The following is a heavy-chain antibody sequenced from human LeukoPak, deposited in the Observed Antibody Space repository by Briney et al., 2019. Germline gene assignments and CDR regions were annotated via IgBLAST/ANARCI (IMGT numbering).Heavy chain of an antibody. CDR3: AELGITMIGGV. D-gene: IGHD3-10*02. V-gene: IGHV3-48*03. Sequence: PGGSLRPSCAASGFTFGSYEINWVRQAAGKWLEWVSYISSSGSTIYYADSVKGRFTISSDKAKNSLYLQMNSLRAEDTAVYYCAELGITMIGGVWGKGTTVTISS. CDR2: ISSSGSTI. CDR1: GFTFGSYE. J-gene: IGHJ6*04.